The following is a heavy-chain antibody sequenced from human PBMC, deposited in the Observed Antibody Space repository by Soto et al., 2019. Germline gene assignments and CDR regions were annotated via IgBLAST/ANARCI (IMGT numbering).Heavy chain of an antibody. V-gene: IGHV3-23*01. Sequence: EVQLLESGGGLVQPGGSLTLTCIVSGFTSGKYAMSWVRQAPGKGLEWVSEIGGGGEYKNYADSVRGRFTMSRDNSKNTLYLHMSSLKVEDTAVYYCAKDEVAANGRADAFDIWGQGTVVTVSS. CDR2: IGGGGEYK. CDR1: GFTSGKYA. D-gene: IGHD2-15*01. CDR3: AKDEVAANGRADAFDI. J-gene: IGHJ3*02.